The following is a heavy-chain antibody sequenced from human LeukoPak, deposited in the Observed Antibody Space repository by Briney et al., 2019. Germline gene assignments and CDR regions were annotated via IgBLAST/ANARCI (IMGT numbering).Heavy chain of an antibody. CDR3: AWSTGGKVDH. J-gene: IGHJ4*02. D-gene: IGHD4-23*01. CDR2: TYYRSKWFN. CDR1: GDSVSSTSAG. Sequence: SQTLSLTCGLSGDSVSSTSAGWDSIRQSPSRGLEWLGRTYYRSKWFNDYAVSVKSRITINPDTSKNQLSLQLNSLTPEDTAVYYCAWSTGGKVDHWGQGTLVTVGS. V-gene: IGHV6-1*01.